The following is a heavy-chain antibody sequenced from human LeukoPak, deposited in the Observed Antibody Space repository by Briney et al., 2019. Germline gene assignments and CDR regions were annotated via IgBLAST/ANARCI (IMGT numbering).Heavy chain of an antibody. CDR1: GFTFSSYA. V-gene: IGHV3-30-3*01. CDR2: ISYDGSNK. D-gene: IGHD2-2*01. CDR3: ARECSTSCPQGYYGMDV. Sequence: GRSLRLSCAASGFTFSSYAMHWVRQAPGKGLEWVAVISYDGSNKYYADSVKGRFTISRDNSKNTLYLQMNSLRAEDTAVYYCARECSTSCPQGYYGMDVWGQGTTVTVSS. J-gene: IGHJ6*02.